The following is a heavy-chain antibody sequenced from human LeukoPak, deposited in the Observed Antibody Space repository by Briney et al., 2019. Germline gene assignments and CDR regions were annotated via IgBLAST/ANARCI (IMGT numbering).Heavy chain of an antibody. CDR1: GGSISSGGYY. Sequence: PSQTLSLTCTVSGGSISSGGYYWSWIRQHPGKGLEWIGYIYYSGSTYYNPSLKSRVTISVDTSKNQFSLKLSSVTAADTAVYYCARDSPASNRGVIRLDPWGQGTLVTVSS. V-gene: IGHV4-31*03. CDR2: IYYSGST. J-gene: IGHJ5*02. CDR3: ARDSPASNRGVIRLDP. D-gene: IGHD3-10*01.